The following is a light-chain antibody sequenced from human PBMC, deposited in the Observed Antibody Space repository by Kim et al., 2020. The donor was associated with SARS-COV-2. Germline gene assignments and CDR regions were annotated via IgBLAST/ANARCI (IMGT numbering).Light chain of an antibody. CDR3: HQYGNSPDT. CDR2: ATS. V-gene: IGKV3-20*01. CDR1: QSVSSSY. J-gene: IGKJ2*01. Sequence: LSPGGAATPYCTGSQSVSSSYLAWLQQQPGPAPRLLIYATSSRATGIPDRFSGSASGTDFTITISRLEPEDFAVYYCHQYGNSPDTFGQGTKLEI.